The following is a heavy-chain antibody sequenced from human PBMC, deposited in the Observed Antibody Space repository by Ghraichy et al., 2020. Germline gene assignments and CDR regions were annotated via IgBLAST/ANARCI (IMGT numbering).Heavy chain of an antibody. J-gene: IGHJ4*02. CDR2: IYYSGST. Sequence: SETLSLTCTVSGGSISSGDYYWSWIRQPPGKGLEWIGYIYYSGSTYYNPSLKSRVTISVDTSKNQFSLKLSSVTAADTAVYYCARVYSSSWYLRGSEFDYWGQGTLVTVSS. V-gene: IGHV4-30-4*01. D-gene: IGHD6-13*01. CDR1: GGSISSGDYY. CDR3: ARVYSSSWYLRGSEFDY.